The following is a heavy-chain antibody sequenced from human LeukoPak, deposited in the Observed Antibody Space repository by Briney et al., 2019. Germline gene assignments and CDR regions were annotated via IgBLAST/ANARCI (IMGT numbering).Heavy chain of an antibody. D-gene: IGHD2-15*01. J-gene: IGHJ2*01. CDR1: GGSISSYY. Sequence: SETLSLTRTVSGGSISSYYWSWIRQPPGKGLEWIGYIYYSGSTNYNPSLKSRVTISVDTSKNQFSLKLSSVTAADTAVYYCARHELVVVAASKGYWYFDLWGRGTLVTVSS. CDR2: IYYSGST. V-gene: IGHV4-59*08. CDR3: ARHELVVVAASKGYWYFDL.